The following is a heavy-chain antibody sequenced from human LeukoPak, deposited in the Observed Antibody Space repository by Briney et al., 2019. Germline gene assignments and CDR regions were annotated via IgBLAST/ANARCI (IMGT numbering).Heavy chain of an antibody. CDR2: ISSSSSYI. J-gene: IGHJ4*02. CDR3: ARDSRTVWGVIITNFDY. V-gene: IGHV3-21*01. Sequence: GGSLRLSCAASGFTFSSYSMSWVRQAPGKGLEWVSSISSSSSYIYYADSVKGRFTISRDNAKNSLYLQMNSLRAEDTAVYYCARDSRTVWGVIITNFDYWGQGTLVTVSS. D-gene: IGHD3-10*01. CDR1: GFTFSSYS.